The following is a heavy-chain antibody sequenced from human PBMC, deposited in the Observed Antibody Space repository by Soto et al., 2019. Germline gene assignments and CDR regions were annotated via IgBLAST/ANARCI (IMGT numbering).Heavy chain of an antibody. V-gene: IGHV4-59*01. CDR3: ARAGVDCSSTSCYSWFDP. D-gene: IGHD2-2*02. J-gene: IGHJ5*02. CDR2: IYYSGST. Sequence: SETLSLTCTVSGGSISSYYWSWIRQPPGKGLEWIGYIYYSGSTNYNPSLKSRVTISVDTSKNQFSLKLSSVTAADTAVYYCARAGVDCSSTSCYSWFDPWGQGTLVTVSS. CDR1: GGSISSYY.